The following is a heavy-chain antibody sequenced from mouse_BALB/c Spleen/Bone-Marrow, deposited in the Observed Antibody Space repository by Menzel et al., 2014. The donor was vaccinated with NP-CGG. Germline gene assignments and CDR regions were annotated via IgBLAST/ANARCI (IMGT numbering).Heavy chain of an antibody. CDR3: ALFYGKYFDY. Sequence: DVKLQESGPGLVKPSQTVSLTCTVTGISITTGNYRWSWLRQFPGNKLEWIGYIYYSCTITYNPSLTSRTTITRDTSKNQIFLERNSLTAEDTATYYWALFYGKYFDYWGKGTTLTVSS. D-gene: IGHD2-1*01. J-gene: IGHJ2*01. CDR1: GISITTGNYR. V-gene: IGHV3-5*02. CDR2: IYYSCTI.